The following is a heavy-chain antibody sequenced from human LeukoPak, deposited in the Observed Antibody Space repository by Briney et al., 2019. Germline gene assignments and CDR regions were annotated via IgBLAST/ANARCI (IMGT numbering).Heavy chain of an antibody. CDR3: ARYYDFWSGYYSGNYFDY. V-gene: IGHV4-59*11. J-gene: IGHJ4*02. D-gene: IGHD3-3*01. Sequence: SETLSLTCTVSGVSISSHYWSWIRQPPGKGLEWIGYIYYSGSTNYNPSLKSRVTISVDTSKNQFSLKLSSVTAADTAVYYCARYYDFWSGYYSGNYFDYWGQGTLVTVSS. CDR2: IYYSGST. CDR1: GVSISSHY.